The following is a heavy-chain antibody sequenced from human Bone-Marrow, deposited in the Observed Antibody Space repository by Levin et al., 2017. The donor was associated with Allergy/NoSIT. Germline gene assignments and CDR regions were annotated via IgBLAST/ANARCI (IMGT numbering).Heavy chain of an antibody. V-gene: IGHV3-30*18. J-gene: IGHJ4*02. Sequence: GGSLRLSCAASLVTFRNYDMHWVRQSPGKGLEWVALISFDGSNKYYADSVKGRFTISRDNSKTTLYLQMNSLRAEDTALYYCANGPVFDYWGQGTLVTVSS. CDR1: LVTFRNYD. CDR2: ISFDGSNK. CDR3: ANGPVFDY.